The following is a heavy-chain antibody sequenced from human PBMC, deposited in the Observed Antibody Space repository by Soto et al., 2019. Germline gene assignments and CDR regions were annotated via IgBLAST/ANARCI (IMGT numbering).Heavy chain of an antibody. CDR2: ISNSGRTI. V-gene: IGHV3-48*02. CDR3: AKTRGYTYGDSDY. D-gene: IGHD2-8*01. Sequence: GGSLRLSCAASGFTFSSYSMNWVRQAPGKGLEWVSYISNSGRTIDYADSVKGRFTISRDNAKNSLYLQMNSLRDEDTAVYYCAKTRGYTYGDSDYWGQGTLVTV. CDR1: GFTFSSYS. J-gene: IGHJ4*02.